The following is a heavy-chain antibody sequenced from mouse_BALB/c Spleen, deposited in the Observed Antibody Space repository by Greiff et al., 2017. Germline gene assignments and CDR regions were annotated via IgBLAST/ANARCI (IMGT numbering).Heavy chain of an antibody. Sequence: QVQLQQSGPELVKPGASVRISCKASGYTFTSYYIHWVKQRPGQGLEWIGWIYPGNVNTKYNEKFKGKATMTADTSSNTAYLQLSSLTSEDTAVYYCNAYGSSYAMDYWGQGTSVTVSS. CDR1: GYTFTSYY. D-gene: IGHD1-1*01. J-gene: IGHJ4*01. CDR3: NAYGSSYAMDY. CDR2: IYPGNVNT. V-gene: IGHV1-66*01.